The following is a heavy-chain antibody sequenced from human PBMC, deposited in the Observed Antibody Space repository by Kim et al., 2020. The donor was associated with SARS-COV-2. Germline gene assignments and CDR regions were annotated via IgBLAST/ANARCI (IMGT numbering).Heavy chain of an antibody. Sequence: GGSLRLSCAASGFTFSSYWMTWVHQAPGKGLEWVANIKQDGNQKYYVDSVKGRFTISRDNAKNSLYLQMNSLRDEDTAVYYCARDGDLYSSGKDAFDIWGQSPTVTVSS. D-gene: IGHD6-19*01. V-gene: IGHV3-7*01. CDR2: IKQDGNQK. CDR1: GFTFSSYW. CDR3: ARDGDLYSSGKDAFDI. J-gene: IGHJ3*02.